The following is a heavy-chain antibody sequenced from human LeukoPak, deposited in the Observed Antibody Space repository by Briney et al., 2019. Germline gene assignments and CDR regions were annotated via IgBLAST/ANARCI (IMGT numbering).Heavy chain of an antibody. J-gene: IGHJ5*02. Sequence: PSETLSLTCTVSGDSISSYYWSWIRQPPGKGLEWIGSIYYSGSTYYNPSLKSRVTMSVDTSKNQFSLKLGSVTAADTAVYYCARDLNDSSGSNWFDPWGQGTLVTVSS. D-gene: IGHD3-22*01. CDR1: GDSISSYY. CDR3: ARDLNDSSGSNWFDP. CDR2: IYYSGST. V-gene: IGHV4-39*07.